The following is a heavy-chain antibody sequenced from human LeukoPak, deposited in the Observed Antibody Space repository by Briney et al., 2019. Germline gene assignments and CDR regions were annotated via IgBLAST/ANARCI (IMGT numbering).Heavy chain of an antibody. CDR2: ITNSGNTI. Sequence: GGSLRLSCAASGFTFSDYYMSWIRQTPGMRLEWISYITNSGNTIYYADSVEGRFTISRDNSKNTLYLQMNSLRAEDTAVYYCARGGPPYDSSGYYYELSYWGQGTLVTVSS. V-gene: IGHV3-11*04. D-gene: IGHD3-22*01. CDR3: ARGGPPYDSSGYYYELSY. CDR1: GFTFSDYY. J-gene: IGHJ4*02.